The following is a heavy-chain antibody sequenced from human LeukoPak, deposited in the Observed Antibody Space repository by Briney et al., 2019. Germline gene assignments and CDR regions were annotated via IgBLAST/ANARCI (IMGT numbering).Heavy chain of an antibody. V-gene: IGHV4-4*07. J-gene: IGHJ4*02. CDR2: IYTSGST. D-gene: IGHD3-22*01. CDR1: GGSISSYY. Sequence: PSETLSLTCTVSGGSISSYYWSWIRQPAGKGLEWIGRIYTSGSTNYNPSLKSRVTISGDTSKNQFSLRLSSVTAADTAVYYGARASYSYDINGWVPFDYWGQGTLVTVSS. CDR3: ARASYSYDINGWVPFDY.